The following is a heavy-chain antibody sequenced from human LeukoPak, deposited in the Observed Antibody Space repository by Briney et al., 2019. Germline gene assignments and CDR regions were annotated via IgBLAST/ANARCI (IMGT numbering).Heavy chain of an antibody. V-gene: IGHV3-74*01. CDR3: STGSGHAFDI. Sequence: RAGGSPRLSCAASGFTFSSYWMDWVRQVPGKGLVWVSRINSDGSSTSYADSVKGRFTISRDNAKNTLYVQMNSLRAEDTAVYYCSTGSGHAFDIWGRGTMVTVSS. J-gene: IGHJ3*02. CDR1: GFTFSSYW. D-gene: IGHD3-10*01. CDR2: INSDGSST.